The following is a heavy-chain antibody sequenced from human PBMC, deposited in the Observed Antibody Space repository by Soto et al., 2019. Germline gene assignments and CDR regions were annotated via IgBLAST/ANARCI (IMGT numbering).Heavy chain of an antibody. J-gene: IGHJ6*02. CDR1: GFTFRSYG. CDR3: GKDTLDCSGGDCPLFYYYGMDV. Sequence: QVQLVESGGGVVQPGKSLRLSCATSGFTFRSYGMHWVRQAPGKGLEWLAVISNDGTKKFFADSVKGRLTLSRDNARNTLYLQINSLRAEDTALYFCGKDTLDCSGGDCPLFYYYGMDVWGQGTTVTVSS. D-gene: IGHD2-15*01. V-gene: IGHV3-30*18. CDR2: ISNDGTKK.